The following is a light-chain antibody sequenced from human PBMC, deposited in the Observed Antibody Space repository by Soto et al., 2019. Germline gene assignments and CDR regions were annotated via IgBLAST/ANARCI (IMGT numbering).Light chain of an antibody. J-gene: IGLJ1*01. V-gene: IGLV2-14*01. CDR2: EVN. CDR1: STDVGGYKY. CDR3: SSFSSSSTPYV. Sequence: QSALTQPASVSGAPGQSITISFTGTSTDVGGYKYVSWYQQHPGTAPKLMIFEVNGRPSGVSDRFSGSKSGNTAALTISGLQPVDEADYYCSSFSSSSTPYVFGTGTKLTVL.